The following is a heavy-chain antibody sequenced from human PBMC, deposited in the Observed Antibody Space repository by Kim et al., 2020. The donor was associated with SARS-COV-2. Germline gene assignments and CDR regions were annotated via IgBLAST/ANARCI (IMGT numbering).Heavy chain of an antibody. Sequence: GGSLRLSCAASGFTFRDFAMGWVRQAPGKGLEWLSLISGGGGTTYYIDSVKGRFTISRDNSKNTLHLQMSSLGAGDTAVYYCAKFRGHPLIVYHFDYWGQGVLVTVSS. CDR3: AKFRGHPLIVYHFDY. D-gene: IGHD2-21*01. CDR1: GFTFRDFA. V-gene: IGHV3-23*01. CDR2: ISGGGGTT. J-gene: IGHJ4*02.